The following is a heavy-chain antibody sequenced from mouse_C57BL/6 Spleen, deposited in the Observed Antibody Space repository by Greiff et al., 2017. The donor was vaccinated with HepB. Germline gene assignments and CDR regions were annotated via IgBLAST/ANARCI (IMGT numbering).Heavy chain of an antibody. J-gene: IGHJ3*01. CDR2: IYPGSGST. V-gene: IGHV1-55*01. CDR1: GYTFTSYW. CDR3: ARGDGYDGGFAY. Sequence: QVQLQPGAELVKPGASVKMSCKASGYTFTSYWITWVKQRPGQGLEWIGDIYPGSGSTNYNEKFKSKATLTVDTSSSTAYMQLSSLTSEDSAVYYCARGDGYDGGFAYWGQGTLVTVSA. D-gene: IGHD2-2*01.